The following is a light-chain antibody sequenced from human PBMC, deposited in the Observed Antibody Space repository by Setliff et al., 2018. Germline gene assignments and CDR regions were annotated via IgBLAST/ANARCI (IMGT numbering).Light chain of an antibody. CDR3: SSYTNSNTYV. V-gene: IGLV2-14*03. J-gene: IGLJ1*01. CDR1: SRDVGSYDF. Sequence: QSALSQPASVSGSPGQSITISCIGSSRDVGSYDFVSWYQQHPGKAPKLIIYDVTGRPSGVSDRFSGSKSGNTASLTISGLQAEDEADYYCSSYTNSNTYVFGTGTKVTVL. CDR2: DVT.